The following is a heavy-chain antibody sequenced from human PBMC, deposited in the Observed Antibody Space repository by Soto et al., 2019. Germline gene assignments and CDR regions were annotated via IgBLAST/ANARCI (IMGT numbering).Heavy chain of an antibody. CDR3: SKDYCRGSTCYSDY. V-gene: IGHV3-30*18. CDR2: ISYDGRNK. Sequence: QVQLGESGGGVVQPGRSLRLSCAASGFSFSNYGLHWVRQAPGKGLEWVAVISYDGRNKYYADSVKGRFTISRDNSQNTLDLQMDSLRVEDTAVCYCSKDYCRGSTCYSDYWVQGTLVTVSS. J-gene: IGHJ4*02. D-gene: IGHD2-15*01. CDR1: GFSFSNYG.